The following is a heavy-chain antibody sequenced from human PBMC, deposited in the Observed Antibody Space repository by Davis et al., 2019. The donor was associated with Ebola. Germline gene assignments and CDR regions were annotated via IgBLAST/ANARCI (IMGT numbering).Heavy chain of an antibody. Sequence: GESLKISCAASGLSFDNYAMIWVRQAPEKGLVWVSRINEDGIIKTYADSVKGRFTISRDNAKNTLYLQMSSLRVEDTAVYYCGRGGLEPVDFWGQGTLVTVSS. V-gene: IGHV3-74*01. CDR2: INEDGIIK. CDR1: GLSFDNYA. J-gene: IGHJ4*02. CDR3: GRGGLEPVDF. D-gene: IGHD1-1*01.